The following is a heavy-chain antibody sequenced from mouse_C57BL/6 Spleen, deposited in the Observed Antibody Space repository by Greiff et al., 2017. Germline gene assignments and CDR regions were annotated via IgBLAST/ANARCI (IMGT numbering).Heavy chain of an antibody. D-gene: IGHD3-3*01. J-gene: IGHJ2*01. CDR1: GYSFTGYY. V-gene: IGHV1-42*01. CDR2: INPSTGGT. CDR3: ARGDWDY. Sequence: VQLQQSGPELVKPGASVKISCKASGYSFTGYYMNWVKQSSEKSLEWIGEINPSTGGTTYNQKFKAKATLTVDKSSSTAYMQLKSLTSEDSAVYYCARGDWDYWGQGTTLTVSS.